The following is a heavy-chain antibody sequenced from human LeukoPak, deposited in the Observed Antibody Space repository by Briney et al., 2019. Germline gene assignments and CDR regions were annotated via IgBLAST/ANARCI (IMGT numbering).Heavy chain of an antibody. J-gene: IGHJ4*02. D-gene: IGHD6-19*01. Sequence: GGSLRLSCAASGFTFSNYNMNWVRQAPGKGLEWVSVISGSGGSTYYADSVKGRFTISRDNARNSLYLQMNSLRAEDTAVYYCAREESGSSGWYDYWGQGTLVTVSS. CDR2: ISGSGGST. CDR1: GFTFSNYN. V-gene: IGHV3-21*01. CDR3: AREESGSSGWYDY.